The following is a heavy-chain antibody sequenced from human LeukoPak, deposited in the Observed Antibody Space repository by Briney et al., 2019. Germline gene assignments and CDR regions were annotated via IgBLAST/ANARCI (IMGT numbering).Heavy chain of an antibody. J-gene: IGHJ4*02. Sequence: ASVKVSCKASGGTFSSYAISWVRQAPGQGLEWMGGIIPIFGTANYARKFQGRVTITADESTSTAYMELSSLRSEDTAVYYCARAKCCSSTSSLDYWGQGTLVTVSS. V-gene: IGHV1-69*13. CDR2: IIPIFGTA. CDR1: GGTFSSYA. D-gene: IGHD2-2*01. CDR3: ARAKCCSSTSSLDY.